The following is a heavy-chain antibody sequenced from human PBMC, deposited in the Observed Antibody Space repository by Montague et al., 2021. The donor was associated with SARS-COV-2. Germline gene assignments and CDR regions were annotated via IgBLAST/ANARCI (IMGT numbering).Heavy chain of an antibody. CDR2: IYHGGFT. V-gene: IGHV4-38-2*01. CDR1: GYPISSGYF. J-gene: IGHJ5*01. CDR3: ARAYCGGDCNYLYIWFDS. Sequence: SETLSLTCSVSGYPISSGYFWGWLRPPPGKGLEWIGAIYHGGFTXXNPSLKSRLTMSLDTSKNQFSLRLSSVTAEDTAIYYCARAYCGGDCNYLYIWFDSWGQGALVTVSS. D-gene: IGHD2-21*01.